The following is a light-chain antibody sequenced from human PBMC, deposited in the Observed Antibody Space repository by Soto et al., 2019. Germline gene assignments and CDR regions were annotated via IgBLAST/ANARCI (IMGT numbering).Light chain of an antibody. CDR1: QDISNY. Sequence: DIQMTQSKSSLSASVGDRVTITWQASQDISNYLNWYQQKPGKAPKLLIYDASNLETGVPSRFSGSGSGTDFTFTISSLQPEDIATYYCQQYDNLPLTFGGGTKVDIK. CDR2: DAS. J-gene: IGKJ4*01. V-gene: IGKV1-33*01. CDR3: QQYDNLPLT.